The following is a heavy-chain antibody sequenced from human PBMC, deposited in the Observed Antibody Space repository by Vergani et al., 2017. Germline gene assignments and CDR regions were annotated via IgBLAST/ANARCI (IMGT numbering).Heavy chain of an antibody. D-gene: IGHD2-2*01. CDR3: AKEGERGIVVVPAAFDY. V-gene: IGHV3-30*18. CDR2: ISYDGSNK. CDR1: GFTFSSYG. Sequence: VQLVESGGGLVKPGGSLRLSCAASGFTFSSYGMHWVRQAPGKGLEWVAVISYDGSNKYYADSVKGRFTISRDNSKNTLYLQMNSLRAEDTAVYYCAKEGERGIVVVPAAFDYWGQGTLVTVSS. J-gene: IGHJ4*02.